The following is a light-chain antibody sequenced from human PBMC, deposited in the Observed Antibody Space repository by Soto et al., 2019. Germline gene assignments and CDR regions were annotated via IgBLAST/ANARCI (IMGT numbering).Light chain of an antibody. Sequence: QSVLTQPPSASGSPGQSVTISCTGTSGVSWYQQHPGNAPKLLIYEVTKRPSGVPDRFSGSKSGNTASLTVSGLQAEDEADYYCSSYRGSNIFVVFGGGTKLTVL. CDR1: SG. V-gene: IGLV2-8*01. CDR2: EVT. J-gene: IGLJ2*01. CDR3: SSYRGSNIFVV.